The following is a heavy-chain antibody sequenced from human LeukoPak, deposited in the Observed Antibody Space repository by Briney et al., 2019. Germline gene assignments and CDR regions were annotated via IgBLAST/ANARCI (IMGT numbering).Heavy chain of an antibody. V-gene: IGHV3-7*01. Sequence: GGSLRLSCEASAFTLSSYWMSWVRQAPGKGLEWVANMKEDGGEINYVDSVKGRFAISRDNAKNSLFLQMNSLRVKDTAVYYCARDRGYSTFDYWGQGTLVTVSS. J-gene: IGHJ4*02. CDR3: ARDRGYSTFDY. CDR2: MKEDGGEI. D-gene: IGHD4-23*01. CDR1: AFTLSSYW.